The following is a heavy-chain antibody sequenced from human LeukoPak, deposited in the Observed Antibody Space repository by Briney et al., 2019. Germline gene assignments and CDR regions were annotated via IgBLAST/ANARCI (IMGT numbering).Heavy chain of an antibody. J-gene: IGHJ3*02. CDR3: AKDRSRITMIVVEVDAFDI. Sequence: GGSLRLSCAASGFTFSSYAMSWVRQAPGKGLEWVSAVSGSGGSTYYADSVKGRFTISRDNSKNTLYLQMNSLRAEDTAVYYCAKDRSRITMIVVEVDAFDIWGQGTMVTVSS. CDR2: VSGSGGST. CDR1: GFTFSSYA. V-gene: IGHV3-23*01. D-gene: IGHD3-22*01.